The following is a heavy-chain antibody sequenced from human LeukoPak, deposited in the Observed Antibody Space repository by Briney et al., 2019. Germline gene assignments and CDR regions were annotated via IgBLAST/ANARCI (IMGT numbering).Heavy chain of an antibody. Sequence: GGSLRLSCAASGFTFRTYAMSWVRQAPGKGLELVSTIGGGGGMPYYADSVKGRFTISRDNCKNTLYLQMNSLRAEDTAVYYCAKDLGCSDASCYGMFEYWGQGTLDTVSS. V-gene: IGHV3-23*01. D-gene: IGHD2-15*01. CDR1: GFTFRTYA. CDR3: AKDLGCSDASCYGMFEY. CDR2: IGGGGGMP. J-gene: IGHJ4*02.